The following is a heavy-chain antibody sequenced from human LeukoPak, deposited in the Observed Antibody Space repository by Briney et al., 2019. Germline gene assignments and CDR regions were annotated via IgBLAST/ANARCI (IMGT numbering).Heavy chain of an antibody. CDR3: ARLWSDIVVVPAAINYYYGMDV. Sequence: SETLSLTCTVSGGSISSGGYYWSWIRQHPGKGLEWIGYIYYSGSTYYNPSLKSRVTISVDTSKNQFSLKLSSVTAADTAVYYCARLWSDIVVVPAAINYYYGMDVWGQGTTVTVSS. D-gene: IGHD2-2*02. CDR1: GGSISSGGYY. V-gene: IGHV4-31*03. CDR2: IYYSGST. J-gene: IGHJ6*02.